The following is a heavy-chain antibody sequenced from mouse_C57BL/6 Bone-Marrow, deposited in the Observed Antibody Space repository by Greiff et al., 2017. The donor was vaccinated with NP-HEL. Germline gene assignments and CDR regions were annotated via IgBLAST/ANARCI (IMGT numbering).Heavy chain of an antibody. D-gene: IGHD1-1*01. CDR3: ARRDYYGSSYGRKYYFDY. CDR2: INPNNGGT. Sequence: VQLQQSGPELVKPGASVKIPCKASGYTFTDYNMDWVKQSHGKSLEWIGDINPNNGGTIYNQKFKGKATLTVDKSSSTAYMELRSLTSEDTAVYYCARRDYYGSSYGRKYYFDYWGQGTTLTVSS. V-gene: IGHV1-18*01. J-gene: IGHJ2*01. CDR1: GYTFTDYN.